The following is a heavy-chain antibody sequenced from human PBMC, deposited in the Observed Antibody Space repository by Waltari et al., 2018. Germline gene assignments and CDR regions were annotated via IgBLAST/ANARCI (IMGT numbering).Heavy chain of an antibody. Sequence: QVQLQESGPGLVTPSETLSLTCAVSGYSISRGYYWGWIRQPPGKGLEGIGSIYHSGSTDYNPSLKRRVTISVDTSKNQFSLKLSSVTAADTAVYYCAREGENVVVVAADDAFDIWGQGTMVTVSS. V-gene: IGHV4-38-2*02. J-gene: IGHJ3*02. CDR2: IYHSGST. CDR3: AREGENVVVVAADDAFDI. D-gene: IGHD2-15*01. CDR1: GYSISRGYY.